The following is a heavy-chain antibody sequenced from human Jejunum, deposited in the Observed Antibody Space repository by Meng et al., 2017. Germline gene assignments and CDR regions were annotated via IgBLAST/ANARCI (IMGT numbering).Heavy chain of an antibody. CDR3: ARGVGDIRFGFDY. D-gene: IGHD3-16*01. CDR1: GDSISSSSW. Sequence: EPLPGSCPGLVKHSGTLSVTCEVSGDSISSSSWWDWLRQPPGKGLEWIGGIYHSGRSNFIPSLKSRVSISLDESKNQFSLTLNSVTAADTAVHYCARGVGDIRFGFDYWGQGILVTVSS. V-gene: IGHV4-4*02. J-gene: IGHJ4*02. CDR2: IYHSGRS.